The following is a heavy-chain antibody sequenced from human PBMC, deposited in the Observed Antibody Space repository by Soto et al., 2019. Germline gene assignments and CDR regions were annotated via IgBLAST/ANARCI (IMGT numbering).Heavy chain of an antibody. CDR2: INPSGGST. D-gene: IGHD2-21*02. V-gene: IGHV1-46*01. CDR3: ARGPSTRLPYYYYGMDV. CDR1: GYTFTSYY. J-gene: IGHJ6*02. Sequence: QVQLVQSGAEVKKPGASVKVSCKASGYTFTSYYMHWVRQAPGQGLEWMGIINPSGGSTSYAQKFLGRLTMSRDTPSSTVYMELSSLRSEDTAVYYCARGPSTRLPYYYYGMDVWGQGTTVTVSS.